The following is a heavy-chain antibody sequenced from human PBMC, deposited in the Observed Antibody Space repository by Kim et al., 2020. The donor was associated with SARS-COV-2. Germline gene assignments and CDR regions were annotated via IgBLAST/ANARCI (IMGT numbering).Heavy chain of an antibody. CDR3: AGEDDSFDY. CDR2: VSYSESTY. J-gene: IGHJ4*02. CDR1: GGPFHKYT. V-gene: IGHV3-30-3*01. Sequence: GGSLRLSCAASGGPFHKYTMHWIRQAPGKGLEWLALVSYSESTYHFADSVKGRFTISRDNPGNTLYLQMNNLRAEDTAIYYCAGEDDSFDYWGQGTLVTV.